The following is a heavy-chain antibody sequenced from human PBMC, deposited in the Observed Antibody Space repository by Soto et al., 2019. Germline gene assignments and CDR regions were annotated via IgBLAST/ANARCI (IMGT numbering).Heavy chain of an antibody. D-gene: IGHD4-17*01. CDR1: GGTFSSYT. CDR3: ARDSADYGEGGGMDV. CDR2: IIPILGIA. Sequence: SVKVSCKASGGTFSSYTISWVRQAPGQGLEWMGRIIPILGIANYAQKFQGRVTITADKSTSTAYMELNSLRSEDTAVYYCARDSADYGEGGGMDVWGQGTTVTVSS. J-gene: IGHJ6*02. V-gene: IGHV1-69*04.